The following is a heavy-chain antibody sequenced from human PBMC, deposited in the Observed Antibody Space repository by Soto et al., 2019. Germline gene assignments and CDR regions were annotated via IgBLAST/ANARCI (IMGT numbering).Heavy chain of an antibody. CDR2: TYYRSKWYN. CDR3: ARGRLTTVPTGFDY. D-gene: IGHD4-17*01. V-gene: IGHV6-1*01. CDR1: GDSVSSNRAA. J-gene: IGHJ4*02. Sequence: SQTLSLTCAISGDSVSSNRAAWNWIRQSPSRGLEWLGITYYRSKWYNDYAVSVKSRIIINPDASKNQFSLQLNSVTPEDTAVYYCARGRLTTVPTGFDYWGQGTLVSVSS.